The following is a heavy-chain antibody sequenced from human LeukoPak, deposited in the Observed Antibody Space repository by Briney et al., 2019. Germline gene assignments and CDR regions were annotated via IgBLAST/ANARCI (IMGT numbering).Heavy chain of an antibody. J-gene: IGHJ3*02. V-gene: IGHV1-18*01. Sequence: ASVKVSCKASGYTFTSYGISWVRQAPGQGLEWMGWISAYNGNTKYAQKVQGRVTMTTDTSTSTAYMELSRLRSDDTAVYYCAKFSSIAARGDAFDIWGQGTMVTVSS. CDR2: ISAYNGNT. D-gene: IGHD6-6*01. CDR3: AKFSSIAARGDAFDI. CDR1: GYTFTSYG.